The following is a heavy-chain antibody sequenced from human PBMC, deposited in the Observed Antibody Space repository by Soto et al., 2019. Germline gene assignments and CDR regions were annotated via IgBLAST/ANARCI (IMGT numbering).Heavy chain of an antibody. J-gene: IGHJ4*02. CDR2: ISYDGSNK. D-gene: IGHD6-19*01. Sequence: QVQLVESGGGVVQPWRSLRLSCAASGFPVSSYAMHWVRQAPGTGLEWVAVISYDGSNKYYADSVKGRFTISRDNSKNTRYLQMNSMSAEDTAGYYCARGSRGWYGKYFDYWGQGNLVSVSS. CDR3: ARGSRGWYGKYFDY. CDR1: GFPVSSYA. V-gene: IGHV3-30-3*01.